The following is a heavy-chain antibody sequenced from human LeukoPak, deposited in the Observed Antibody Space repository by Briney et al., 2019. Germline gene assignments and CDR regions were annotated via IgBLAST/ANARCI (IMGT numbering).Heavy chain of an antibody. CDR2: ISGSGGST. V-gene: IGHV3-23*01. CDR1: RFQFSSYA. J-gene: IGHJ5*01. D-gene: IGHD3-3*01. Sequence: PGGSLRLSCVASRFQFSSYAMSWVRQAPGKGLEWVSVISGSGGSTYYADSVKGRFTMSRDNAKNSLYLQMNSLRAEDTAVYYCNILRFLEWAGGWFDSWGQGTLVTVSS. CDR3: NILRFLEWAGGWFDS.